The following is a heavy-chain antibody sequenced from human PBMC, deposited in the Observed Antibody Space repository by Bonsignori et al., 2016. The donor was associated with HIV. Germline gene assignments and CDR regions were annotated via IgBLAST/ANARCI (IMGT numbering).Heavy chain of an antibody. CDR3: ARGVVLTAIVWAPFDY. D-gene: IGHD2-21*02. CDR2: STLRVVS. J-gene: IGHJ4*01. V-gene: IGHV1-2*02. Sequence: QVQLVQSGAEVKQPGASVKVSCKASGYSFSDYICTGYDRPLDKGLSGWDGSTLRVVSQTLHRSFRARVTLTRDTSISTVYMELSGLRFDDTAVYYCARGVVLTAIVWAPFDY. CDR1: GYSFSDY.